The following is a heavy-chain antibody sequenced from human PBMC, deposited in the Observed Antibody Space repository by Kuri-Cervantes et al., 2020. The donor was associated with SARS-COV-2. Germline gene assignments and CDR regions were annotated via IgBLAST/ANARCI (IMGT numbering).Heavy chain of an antibody. Sequence: GGSLRLCCAASGFTFSSYGMHWVRQAPGKGLEWVAVISYDGSNKYYADSVKGRFTISRDNSKNTLYLQMNSLRAEDTAVYYCAKDRSPFVVVVAATHYWGQGTLVTVSS. CDR3: AKDRSPFVVVVAATHY. CDR1: GFTFSSYG. J-gene: IGHJ4*02. V-gene: IGHV3-30*18. D-gene: IGHD2-15*01. CDR2: ISYDGSNK.